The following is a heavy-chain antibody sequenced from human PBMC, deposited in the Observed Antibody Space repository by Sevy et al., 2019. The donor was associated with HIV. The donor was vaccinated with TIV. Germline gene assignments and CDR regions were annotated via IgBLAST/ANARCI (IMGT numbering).Heavy chain of an antibody. Sequence: ASVKVSCKASGYTFTSYGISWVRQAPGQGLEWMGWISAYNGNTNYAQKLQGRVTMTTDTSTSTAYMELRSLRSDYTVVDYCAWEGSSSWDYYYYHMDVWGKGTTVTVSS. D-gene: IGHD6-13*01. V-gene: IGHV1-18*01. J-gene: IGHJ6*03. CDR2: ISAYNGNT. CDR3: AWEGSSSWDYYYYHMDV. CDR1: GYTFTSYG.